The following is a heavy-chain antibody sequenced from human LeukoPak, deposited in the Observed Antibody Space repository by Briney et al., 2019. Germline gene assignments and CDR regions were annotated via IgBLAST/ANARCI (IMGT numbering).Heavy chain of an antibody. CDR3: ARGFVPASSGYYYVGYYFDY. D-gene: IGHD3-22*01. CDR2: IYRSGST. V-gene: IGHV4-30-2*01. J-gene: IGHJ4*02. CDR1: GGSISSGGYS. Sequence: SQTLSLTCAVSGGSISSGGYSWSWIRQPPGKGLEWIGYIYRSGSTYYNPSLKSRVTISVDRSKNQFSLKLSSVTAVDTAVYYCARGFVPASSGYYYVGYYFDYWGQGTLVTVSS.